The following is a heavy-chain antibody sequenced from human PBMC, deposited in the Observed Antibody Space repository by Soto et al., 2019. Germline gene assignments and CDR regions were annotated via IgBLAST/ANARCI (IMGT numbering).Heavy chain of an antibody. J-gene: IGHJ6*02. CDR3: AHKGGRGAAMDV. D-gene: IGHD2-15*01. V-gene: IGHV2-5*02. CDR2: IYWDGDE. CDR1: GFSVSTSGVG. Sequence: QITLKESGPTLVKPTQTLTLTCTFSGFSVSTSGVGVAWIRQPPGKALEWLALIYWDGDERYSPFLQSRVTITKDTSKNQVVLTMTNMDPVDTATYYCAHKGGRGAAMDVWGQGTTVTDSS.